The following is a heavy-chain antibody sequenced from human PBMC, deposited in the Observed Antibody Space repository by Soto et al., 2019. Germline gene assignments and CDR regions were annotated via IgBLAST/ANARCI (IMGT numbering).Heavy chain of an antibody. CDR3: ARDQYSSEGNFWYYYGMDV. J-gene: IGHJ6*02. CDR2: IYYSGST. Sequence: SATLSLTCAVYGGSFSGYYWSWIRQPPGKGLEWIGYIYYSGSTNYNPSLKSRVTISVDTSKNQFSLKLSSVTAADTAVYYCARDQYSSEGNFWYYYGMDVWGQGTTVTVSS. CDR1: GGSFSGYY. V-gene: IGHV4-59*01. D-gene: IGHD6-25*01.